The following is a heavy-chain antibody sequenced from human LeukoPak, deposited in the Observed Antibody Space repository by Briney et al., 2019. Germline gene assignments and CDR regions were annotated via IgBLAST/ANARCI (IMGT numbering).Heavy chain of an antibody. V-gene: IGHV1-18*01. CDR2: ISPYHGNT. CDR3: TRDYGDYGDDVFDV. Sequence: ASVRXSCXTSGYTFTTYGINWVRQAPGQGLEWMGWISPYHGNTKYAYGLQDRVTLTTDASTTTAYMELSGLRPDDTAVYYCTRDYGDYGDDVFDVWGQGTMVIVSS. D-gene: IGHD4-17*01. CDR1: GYTFTTYG. J-gene: IGHJ3*01.